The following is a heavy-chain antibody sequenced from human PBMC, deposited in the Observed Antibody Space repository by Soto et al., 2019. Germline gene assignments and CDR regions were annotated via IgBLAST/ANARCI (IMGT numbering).Heavy chain of an antibody. V-gene: IGHV4-39*01. Sequence: SETLSLTCTVSGGSISSGDYYWSWIRQPPGKGLKWIGCIYYSGSTYYNPSLKSRVTISVDTSKNQFSLKLSSVTAADTAVYYCARANHVLLWFGELRRTSHWFDPWGQGTLVTVSS. CDR2: IYYSGST. J-gene: IGHJ5*02. CDR1: GGSISSGDYY. D-gene: IGHD3-10*01. CDR3: ARANHVLLWFGELRRTSHWFDP.